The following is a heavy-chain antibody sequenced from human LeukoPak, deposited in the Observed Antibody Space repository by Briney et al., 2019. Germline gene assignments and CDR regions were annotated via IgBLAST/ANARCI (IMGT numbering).Heavy chain of an antibody. Sequence: GGSLRLSCAASGFTFSSYWMSWVRQAPGKGLEWVSTIRGSVSTTYYADSVKGRFTISRDNSKNTLYLQMNTLRAEDTAIYYCARRGSGYDSSGYRDYWGQGTLVTVSS. J-gene: IGHJ4*02. D-gene: IGHD3-22*01. CDR2: IRGSVSTT. V-gene: IGHV3-23*01. CDR1: GFTFSSYW. CDR3: ARRGSGYDSSGYRDY.